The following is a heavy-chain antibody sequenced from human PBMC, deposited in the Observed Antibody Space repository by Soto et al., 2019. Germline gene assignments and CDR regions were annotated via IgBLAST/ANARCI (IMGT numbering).Heavy chain of an antibody. V-gene: IGHV4-34*01. CDR1: GGSLIGYY. CDR2: INHGGST. Sequence: SETLSLTCPVSGGSLIGYYWSWIRQPPGKGLEWIGQINHGGSTNYNPSLKSRVTISVDTSKNHFSLNLSSVTAADTAVYYCARCPDGFDIWGQGTVVTVSS. J-gene: IGHJ3*02. CDR3: ARCPDGFDI.